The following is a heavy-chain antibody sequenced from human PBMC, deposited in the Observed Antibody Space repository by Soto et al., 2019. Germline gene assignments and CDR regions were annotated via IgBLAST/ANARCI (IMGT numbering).Heavy chain of an antibody. CDR3: AKANLPYGSGSYFFDY. D-gene: IGHD3-10*01. V-gene: IGHV3-9*01. J-gene: IGHJ4*02. Sequence: GGSLRLSCAASGFTFDDYAMHWVRQAPGKGLEWVSGISWNSGSIGYADSVKGRFTISRDNAKNSLYLQMNRLRAEDTALYYCAKANLPYGSGSYFFDYWGQGTLVTVSS. CDR1: GFTFDDYA. CDR2: ISWNSGSI.